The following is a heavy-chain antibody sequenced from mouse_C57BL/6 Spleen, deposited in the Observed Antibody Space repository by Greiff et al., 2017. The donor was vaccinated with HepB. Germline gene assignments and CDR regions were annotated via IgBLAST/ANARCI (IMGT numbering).Heavy chain of an antibody. Sequence: EVKLQESGAELVRPGASVKLSCTASGFNIKDDYMHWVKQRPEQGLEWIGWIDPENGDTEYASKFQGKATITADTSSNTAYLQLSSLTSEDTAVYYCTFYYYGSEGYWGQGTTLTVSS. CDR1: GFNIKDDY. CDR3: TFYYYGSEGY. CDR2: IDPENGDT. J-gene: IGHJ2*01. V-gene: IGHV14-4*01. D-gene: IGHD1-1*01.